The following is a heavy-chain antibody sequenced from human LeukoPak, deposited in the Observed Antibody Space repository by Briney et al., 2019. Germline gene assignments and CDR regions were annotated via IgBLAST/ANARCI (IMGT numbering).Heavy chain of an antibody. Sequence: GGSLRLSCAASGFTFSTYTMTWVRQAPGKGLEWVSYISSTASSIYYADSVKGRFTISRDNAKNSLYLQMNSLRAEDTAVYYCARDVTYHGGDWFDPWGQGTLVTVSS. CDR2: ISSTASSI. CDR1: GFTFSTYT. V-gene: IGHV3-48*04. CDR3: ARDVTYHGGDWFDP. J-gene: IGHJ5*02. D-gene: IGHD4-23*01.